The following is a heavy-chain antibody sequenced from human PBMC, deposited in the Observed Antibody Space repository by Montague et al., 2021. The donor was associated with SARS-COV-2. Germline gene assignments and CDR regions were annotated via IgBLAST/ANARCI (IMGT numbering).Heavy chain of an antibody. CDR3: VRHPHYDGLNGPPDF. CDR1: VSWNSGED. D-gene: IGHD3-9*01. CDR2: FFYNKGT. V-gene: IGHV4-59*08. Sequence: SETLSLTCTGLVSWNSGEDRRCTRLHSGNQPNSYADFFYNKGTNFNPSLKSRVAISVDTSKNQFSLRLTSVTAADTAFYYCVRHPHYDGLNGPPDFWDQGTLVTVSS. J-gene: IGHJ4*02.